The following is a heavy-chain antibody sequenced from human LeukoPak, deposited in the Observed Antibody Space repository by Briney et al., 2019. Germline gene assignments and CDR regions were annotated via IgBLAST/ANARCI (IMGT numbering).Heavy chain of an antibody. D-gene: IGHD4-17*01. J-gene: IGHJ3*02. CDR3: AREKHYGHDAFDI. CDR2: IYYSGST. V-gene: IGHV4-59*02. Sequence: SETLSLTCTVPGGSVSSYYWSWIRQTPGKGLEWVGYIYYSGSTNYNPSLKSRVTISVDTSKNQFSLKLSSVTAADTAVYYCAREKHYGHDAFDIWGQGTMVTVSS. CDR1: GGSVSSYY.